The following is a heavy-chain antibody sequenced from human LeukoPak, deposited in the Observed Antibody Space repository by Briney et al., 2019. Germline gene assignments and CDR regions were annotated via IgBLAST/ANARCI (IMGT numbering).Heavy chain of an antibody. CDR2: ISGSGGST. CDR1: GFAFSSYA. V-gene: IGHV3-23*01. J-gene: IGHJ4*02. Sequence: GGSLRLSCAASGFAFSSYAMNWVRQAPGKGLEWVSAISGSGGSTYYADSVKGRFTISRDNSKNTLYLQMNSLRAEDTAVYYCARSPYILWWLNFDYWGQGTLVTVSS. D-gene: IGHD2-21*01. CDR3: ARSPYILWWLNFDY.